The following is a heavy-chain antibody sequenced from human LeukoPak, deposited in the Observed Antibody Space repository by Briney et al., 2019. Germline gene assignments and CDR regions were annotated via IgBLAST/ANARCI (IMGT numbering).Heavy chain of an antibody. D-gene: IGHD2-15*01. CDR1: GLSFSGYY. V-gene: IGHV4-34*01. Sequence: PSETLSLTCAVYGLSFSGYYWSWIPQPPGKGLGWIGEINHSGSTNYNPSLKSRVTISVDTSKNQFSLKLSSVTAADTAVYYCARGSPRRPTIVVVAAATPVWFDPWGQGTLVTVSS. CDR2: INHSGST. CDR3: ARGSPRRPTIVVVAAATPVWFDP. J-gene: IGHJ5*02.